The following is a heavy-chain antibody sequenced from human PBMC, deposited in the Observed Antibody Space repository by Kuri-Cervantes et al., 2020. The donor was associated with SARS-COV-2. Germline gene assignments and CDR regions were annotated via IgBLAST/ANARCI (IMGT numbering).Heavy chain of an antibody. J-gene: IGHJ4*02. CDR1: GFSLSNARMG. V-gene: IGHV2-5*05. Sequence: SGPTLVKPTETLTLTCTVSGFSLSNARMGVSWIRQPPGKALEWLALIYWDDDKRYGPSLKSRLTITKDTSKNQVVLTMTNMDPVDTATYYCAHRPSGFWSGIFDYWGQGTLVTVSS. D-gene: IGHD3-3*01. CDR3: AHRPSGFWSGIFDY. CDR2: IYWDDDK.